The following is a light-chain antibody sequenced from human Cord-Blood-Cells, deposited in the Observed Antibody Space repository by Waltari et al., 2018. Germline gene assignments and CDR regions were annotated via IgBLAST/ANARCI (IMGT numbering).Light chain of an antibody. V-gene: IGLV2-11*01. CDR3: CSYAGSYTWV. J-gene: IGLJ3*02. CDR2: EVS. CDR1: SSDVGGYNY. Sequence: QSALTQPRSVSGSPGQSVTIPRTGTSSDVGGYNYVPWYQQHQGKAPKLMIYEVSKRPSGVPDRFSGSKSGNTASLTISGLQAEDEADYYCCSYAGSYTWVFGGGTKLTVL.